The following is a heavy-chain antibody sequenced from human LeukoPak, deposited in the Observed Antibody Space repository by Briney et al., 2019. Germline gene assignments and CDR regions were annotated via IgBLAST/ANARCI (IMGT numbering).Heavy chain of an antibody. CDR2: ISGGGVRP. D-gene: IGHD2-2*01. CDR1: GFTFSSCA. CDR3: ARHPEPGYCSSTSCHESYFDY. Sequence: GGSLRLSCAASGFTFSSCAMSWVRQAPGKGLEWVSAISGGGVRPYYADSVKGRFTISRDNSKNTLYLQMNSLRAEDTAVYYCARHPEPGYCSSTSCHESYFDYWGQGTLVTVSS. V-gene: IGHV3-23*01. J-gene: IGHJ4*02.